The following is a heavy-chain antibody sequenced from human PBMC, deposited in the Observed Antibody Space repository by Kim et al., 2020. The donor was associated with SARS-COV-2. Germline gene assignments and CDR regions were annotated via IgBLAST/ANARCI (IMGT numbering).Heavy chain of an antibody. CDR3: ARCSFVGLPQDYYYGMDV. CDR2: ISSSSSYI. CDR1: GFTFSSYS. Sequence: GGSLRLSCAASGFTFSSYSMNWVRQAPGKGLEWVSSISSSSSYIYYADSVKGRFTISRDNAKNSLYLQMNSLRAEDTAVYYCARCSFVGLPQDYYYGMDVWGQGTTVTVSS. V-gene: IGHV3-21*01. D-gene: IGHD3-10*02. J-gene: IGHJ6*02.